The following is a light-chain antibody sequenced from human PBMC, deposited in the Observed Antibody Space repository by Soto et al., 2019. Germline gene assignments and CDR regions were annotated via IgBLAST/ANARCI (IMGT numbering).Light chain of an antibody. Sequence: QSALTQPPSASGSPGHSVTISCTGTSSDVGAYNYVSWYQQHPGKGPKLMIYEVSKRPSGVPDRFSGSKSGNTASLTVSGLQAEDETDYYCSSYAGSNTDVFGTGTKLTVL. V-gene: IGLV2-8*01. J-gene: IGLJ1*01. CDR3: SSYAGSNTDV. CDR2: EVS. CDR1: SSDVGAYNY.